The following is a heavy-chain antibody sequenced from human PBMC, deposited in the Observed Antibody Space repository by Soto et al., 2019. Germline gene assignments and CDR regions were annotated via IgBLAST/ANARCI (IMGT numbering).Heavy chain of an antibody. Sequence: PGGSLRLSCAASGSTFSSYATHWVRQAPGKGLEWVAVISYDGSNKYYADSVKGRFTISRDNSKNTLYLQMNSPRAEDTAVYYCARDSDYYDFWSGYLSYGMDVWGQGTTVTVSS. D-gene: IGHD3-3*01. CDR2: ISYDGSNK. V-gene: IGHV3-30-3*01. CDR3: ARDSDYYDFWSGYLSYGMDV. CDR1: GSTFSSYA. J-gene: IGHJ6*02.